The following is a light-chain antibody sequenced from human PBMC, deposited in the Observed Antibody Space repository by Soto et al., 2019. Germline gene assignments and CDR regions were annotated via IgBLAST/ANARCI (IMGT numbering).Light chain of an antibody. CDR1: SSDVGAYNY. J-gene: IGLJ3*02. CDR2: EVT. CDR3: SSFASSNTWV. Sequence: QSVLTQPPSASGSPGQSVTISCTGTSSDVGAYNYVPWYQQHAGKAPKLVIYEVTKRPSGVPDRFSGSKSANTASLTVSGLQAEDEADYSCSSFASSNTWVFGGGTKLTVL. V-gene: IGLV2-8*01.